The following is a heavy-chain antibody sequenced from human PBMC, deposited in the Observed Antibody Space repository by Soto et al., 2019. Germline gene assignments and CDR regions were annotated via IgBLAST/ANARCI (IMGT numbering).Heavy chain of an antibody. Sequence: QLQLQESGPGLVKPSETLSLTCTVSGGSISSSSYYWGWIRQPPGKGLEWIGSIYYSGSTYYNPSLKSRVTISVDTSKNQFSLTLRSVSAADTAVYYCAKLDDHIYYGMDVWGQGTTVTVSS. CDR1: GGSISSSSYY. D-gene: IGHD1-1*01. CDR3: AKLDDHIYYGMDV. J-gene: IGHJ6*02. CDR2: IYYSGST. V-gene: IGHV4-39*01.